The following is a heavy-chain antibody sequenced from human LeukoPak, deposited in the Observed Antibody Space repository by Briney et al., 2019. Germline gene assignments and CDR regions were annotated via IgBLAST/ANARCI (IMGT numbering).Heavy chain of an antibody. CDR2: ISAYNGNT. CDR3: ARTLRPAPYYYYCMDV. J-gene: IGHJ6*02. V-gene: IGHV1-18*01. D-gene: IGHD2-2*01. CDR1: GYTLTSYG. Sequence: ASVKVSCKASGYTLTSYGISCVRQAPGQGLEWMGWISAYNGNTNYAQKLQGRVTMTTDTSTSTAYMELRSLRSDDTAVYYCARTLRPAPYYYYCMDVWGQGTTVTVSS.